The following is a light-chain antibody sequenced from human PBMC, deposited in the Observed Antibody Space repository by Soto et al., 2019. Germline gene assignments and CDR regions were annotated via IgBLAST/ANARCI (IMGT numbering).Light chain of an antibody. Sequence: DIQLTQSPSSLSASVGDRVTITCQATQDIGKSLNWYQHKPGKAPKLLISLASTLQSGVPSRFSGSGSGKNFTLTISSLHPEDFATYYCQQASSFPPTFGQGTKLEIK. CDR1: QDIGKS. CDR2: LAS. J-gene: IGKJ2*01. V-gene: IGKV1-12*01. CDR3: QQASSFPPT.